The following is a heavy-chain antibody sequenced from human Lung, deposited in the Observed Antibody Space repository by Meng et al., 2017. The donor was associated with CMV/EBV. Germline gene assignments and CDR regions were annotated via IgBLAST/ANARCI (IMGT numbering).Heavy chain of an antibody. CDR3: LRRSGGSV. J-gene: IGHJ1*01. D-gene: IGHD3-10*01. V-gene: IGHV4-4*02. Sequence: GSGPALVKPSESQSRTLAVSSDSVTNQNWWDWVRQPPGEGLEWIGEIPHRGSSAYNPSLKSRVSMSIDKSKNQFSLKLTSVTAADTAVYHCLRRSGGSVWGQGTLVTVSS. CDR1: SDSVTNQNW. CDR2: IPHRGSS.